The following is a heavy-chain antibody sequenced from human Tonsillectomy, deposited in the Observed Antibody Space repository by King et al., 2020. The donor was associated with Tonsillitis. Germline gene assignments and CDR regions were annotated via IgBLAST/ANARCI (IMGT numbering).Heavy chain of an antibody. J-gene: IGHJ4*02. Sequence: VQLVESGGGVVQPGRSLRLSCAASGFTFSSYGMHWFRQAPGKGLEWVAVISYDGNNKYNAGSVKGRFTISRDNSKNTLYLQMNSLRCEDTAVYYCAKGHSSGWFYFDSWGQGTLVTVSS. V-gene: IGHV3-30*18. CDR1: GFTFSSYG. D-gene: IGHD6-19*01. CDR2: ISYDGNNK. CDR3: AKGHSSGWFYFDS.